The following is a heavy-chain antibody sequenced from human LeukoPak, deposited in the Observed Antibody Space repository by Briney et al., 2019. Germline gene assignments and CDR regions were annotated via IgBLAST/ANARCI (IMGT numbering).Heavy chain of an antibody. Sequence: GGSLRLSCAASGLTFSSYSMNWVRQAPGKGLERVSSTSSSSNYIYYADSVKGRFTISRDNAKNSLYLQMNSLRAEDTAVYYCARVPHAMVRGVIISEFYFDYWGQGTLVTVSS. D-gene: IGHD3-10*01. J-gene: IGHJ4*02. V-gene: IGHV3-21*01. CDR2: TSSSSNYI. CDR3: ARVPHAMVRGVIISEFYFDY. CDR1: GLTFSSYS.